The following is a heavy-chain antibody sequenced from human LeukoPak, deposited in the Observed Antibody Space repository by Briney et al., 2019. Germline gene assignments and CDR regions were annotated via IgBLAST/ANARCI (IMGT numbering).Heavy chain of an antibody. J-gene: IGHJ4*02. CDR2: ISGSGGST. CDR3: AKDDPLMVYAI. D-gene: IGHD2-8*02. V-gene: IGHV3-23*01. Sequence: GGSLRLSCAASGFTFSSYAMSWVRQAPGKGLEWVSTISGSGGSTYYADSVKGRFTISRDNSKNTLYLQMNSLRAEDTAVHYCAKDDPLMVYAIWGQGTLVTVSS. CDR1: GFTFSSYA.